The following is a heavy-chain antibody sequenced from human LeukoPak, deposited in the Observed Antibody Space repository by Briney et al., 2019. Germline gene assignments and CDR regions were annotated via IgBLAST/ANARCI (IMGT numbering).Heavy chain of an antibody. Sequence: GASVKVSCKASGYTFTNYYVHWVRQAPGQGLEWMGIINPSGGSTNYAQRFQGRVTVTRDTSTSTVHLELSSLRSEDTAVYYCARVMTTVVSYFDYWGQGTLVTVSS. D-gene: IGHD4-23*01. CDR1: GYTFTNYY. CDR2: INPSGGST. CDR3: ARVMTTVVSYFDY. V-gene: IGHV1-46*01. J-gene: IGHJ4*02.